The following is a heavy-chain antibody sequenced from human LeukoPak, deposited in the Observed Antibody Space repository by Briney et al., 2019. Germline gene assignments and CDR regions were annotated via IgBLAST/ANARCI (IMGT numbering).Heavy chain of an antibody. Sequence: GGSLRLSCAASGFTVSSNYMSWVRQAPGKGLEWVSVIYSGGSTYYADSVKGRFTISRDNSKNTLYLQMNSLRTEDTALYYCAKDGPNMGGIAARPVYFQHWGQGTLVTVSS. D-gene: IGHD6-6*01. J-gene: IGHJ1*01. CDR1: GFTVSSNY. CDR2: IYSGGST. CDR3: AKDGPNMGGIAARPVYFQH. V-gene: IGHV3-53*05.